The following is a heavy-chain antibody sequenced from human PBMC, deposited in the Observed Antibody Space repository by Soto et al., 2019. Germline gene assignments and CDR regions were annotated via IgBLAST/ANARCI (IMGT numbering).Heavy chain of an antibody. J-gene: IGHJ6*02. CDR3: ARDEVVVVPAAPRRYYYYGMDV. V-gene: IGHV3-74*01. CDR1: GFTFSSYW. D-gene: IGHD2-2*01. Sequence: GGSLRLSCAASGFTFSSYWMHWVRQAPGKGLVWVSRINSDGSSTSYADSVKGRFTISRDNAKNTLYLQMNSLRAEDTAVYYCARDEVVVVPAAPRRYYYYGMDVWGQGTTGTVSS. CDR2: INSDGSST.